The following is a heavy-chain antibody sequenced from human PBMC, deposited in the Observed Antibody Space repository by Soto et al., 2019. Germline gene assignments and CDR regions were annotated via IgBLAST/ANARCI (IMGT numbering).Heavy chain of an antibody. V-gene: IGHV3-74*01. CDR1: GFTFNNYW. D-gene: IGHD1-26*01. CDR3: TRDRGGNFYGGFDY. Sequence: VQLVESGGGVVQPGRSLRLSCAASGFTFNNYWMHWVRQAPGKGLVWVSRIHTEGTTRDYADSVRGRFAISRDNAKNTLYLQINSLRDEDMALYYCTRDRGGNFYGGFDYWGRGTLVTVSP. J-gene: IGHJ4*02. CDR2: IHTEGTTR.